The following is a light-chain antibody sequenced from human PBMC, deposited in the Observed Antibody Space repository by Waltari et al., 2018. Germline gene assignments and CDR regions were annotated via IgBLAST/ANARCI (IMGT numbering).Light chain of an antibody. Sequence: QSALTQPPSASGSPGESVTISCTGTSSDIGDYDDVSCYQQHPGKAPKLMIYEVIKRPSGVPDRFSGSKSGNTASLTVSGLQAEDEADYYCCSYAGTNNFYVFGTGTKVTVL. J-gene: IGLJ1*01. V-gene: IGLV2-8*01. CDR2: EVI. CDR1: SSDIGDYDD. CDR3: CSYAGTNNFYV.